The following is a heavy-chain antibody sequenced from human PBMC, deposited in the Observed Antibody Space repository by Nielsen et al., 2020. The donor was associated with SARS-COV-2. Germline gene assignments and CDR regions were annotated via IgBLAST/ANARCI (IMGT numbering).Heavy chain of an antibody. CDR2: ISWNSGSI. D-gene: IGHD3-10*01. V-gene: IGHV3-9*01. CDR3: ATKQYYYDSRSFSIDY. J-gene: IGHJ4*02. CDR1: GFTFDDYA. Sequence: GGSLRLSCAASGFTFDDYAMHWVRQAPGKGLEWVSGISWNSGSIGYADSVKGRFTIPRDNAKNSLYLQMNSLRAEDTALYYCATKQYYYDSRSFSIDYWGQGTLVTVSS.